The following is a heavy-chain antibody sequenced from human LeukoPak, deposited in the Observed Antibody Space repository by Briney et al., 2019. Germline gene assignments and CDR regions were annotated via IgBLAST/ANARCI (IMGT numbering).Heavy chain of an antibody. V-gene: IGHV3-21*01. Sequence: PGGSLRLSCVVSGFTFSSHSMHWVRQAPGKGLEWVSSISGSSSYIFYADSVKGRFTVSRDNAKNSLYLQMNSLGVEDTAVYYCANWAGYDSSGYYFTGPLDYWGQGTLVTVSS. CDR3: ANWAGYDSSGYYFTGPLDY. D-gene: IGHD3-22*01. CDR2: ISGSSSYI. CDR1: GFTFSSHS. J-gene: IGHJ4*02.